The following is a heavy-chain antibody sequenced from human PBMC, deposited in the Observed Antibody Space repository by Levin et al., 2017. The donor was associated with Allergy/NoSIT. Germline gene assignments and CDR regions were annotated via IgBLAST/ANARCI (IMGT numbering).Heavy chain of an antibody. CDR3: ARGARSLNFDY. J-gene: IGHJ4*02. CDR1: GFTFSDYY. Sequence: GESLKISCAASGFTFSDYYMSWIRQAPGKGLEWVSYISSSGSTIYYADSVKGRFTISRDNAKNSLYLQMNSLRAEDMAVYYCARGARSLNFDYWGQGTLVTVSS. CDR2: ISSSGSTI. V-gene: IGHV3-11*01. D-gene: IGHD1-14*01.